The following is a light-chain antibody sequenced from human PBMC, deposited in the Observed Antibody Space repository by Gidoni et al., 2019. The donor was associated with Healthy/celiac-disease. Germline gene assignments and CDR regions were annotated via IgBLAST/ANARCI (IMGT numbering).Light chain of an antibody. V-gene: IGLV1-51*01. Sequence: QSVLTQPPSVSAAPGQKVTISCSGSSSNIGHNYVSCYQQLPGTAPKLLIYDNNKRPSVIPDRFSGSKSGTSAPMGIIGLQTGDEADYYCGTWDSSLSAWVFGGGTKLTVL. J-gene: IGLJ3*02. CDR2: DNN. CDR3: GTWDSSLSAWV. CDR1: SSNIGHNY.